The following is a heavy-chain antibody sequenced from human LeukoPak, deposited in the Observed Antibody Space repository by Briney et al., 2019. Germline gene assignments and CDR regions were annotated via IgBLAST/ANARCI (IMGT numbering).Heavy chain of an antibody. D-gene: IGHD1-26*01. J-gene: IGHJ4*02. Sequence: GGSLRLSCAVSGFTFSNFWMSWVRQAPGRGLEWVANIHPEGNEKYHVESVKGRFTISRDNTKNLLFLQMNSLRAEDTAVYYCARDGGGANNYWGQGTLVTVSS. V-gene: IGHV3-7*01. CDR2: IHPEGNEK. CDR1: GFTFSNFW. CDR3: ARDGGGANNY.